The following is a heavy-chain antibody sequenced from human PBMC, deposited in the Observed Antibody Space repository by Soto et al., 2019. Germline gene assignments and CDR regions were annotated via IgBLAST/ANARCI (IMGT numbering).Heavy chain of an antibody. D-gene: IGHD6-19*01. CDR2: LSGTGDDA. CDR3: AKDLGTYNSGWSSFDY. Sequence: EVQVLESGGGLIQPEGSLRLSCAASGFTFGLYAMSWVRQAPGKGLEWVSGLSGTGDDAYYADSVKGRFTISRDNSRNTMYLLMNSLRAEDTAIYYCAKDLGTYNSGWSSFDYWGQGTLVTVSS. CDR1: GFTFGLYA. J-gene: IGHJ4*02. V-gene: IGHV3-23*01.